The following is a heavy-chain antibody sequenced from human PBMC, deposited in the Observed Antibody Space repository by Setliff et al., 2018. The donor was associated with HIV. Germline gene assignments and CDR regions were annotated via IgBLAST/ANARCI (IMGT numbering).Heavy chain of an antibody. J-gene: IGHJ6*03. V-gene: IGHV4-34*01. CDR3: ARHSRDPPGTRWIFYYYYMDL. D-gene: IGHD5-12*01. CDR1: GESFSGYY. CDR2: INHSGSV. Sequence: SETLSLTCAVYGESFSGYYWSWIRQPPGKGLEWIGEINHSGSVNYNPSLKSRVTISVDTSKNQFSLKLSSVTAADTAVYYCARHSRDPPGTRWIFYYYYMDLWGEGTTVTVSS.